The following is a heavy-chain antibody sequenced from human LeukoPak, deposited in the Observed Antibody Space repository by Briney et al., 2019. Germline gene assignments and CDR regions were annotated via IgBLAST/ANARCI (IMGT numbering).Heavy chain of an antibody. CDR3: ARHRDFDSTGYYCPLFDY. CDR1: GYTFTGYY. CDR2: INANHGGT. V-gene: IGHV1-2*02. J-gene: IGHJ4*02. D-gene: IGHD3-22*01. Sequence: GASVKVSCKASGYTFTGYYLHWVRQAPGQGLEWMGWINANHGGTNYAQQFQGRVTMTRDTSISTAYMELSRLRSDDAAVYYCARHRDFDSTGYYCPLFDYWGQGTLVTVSS.